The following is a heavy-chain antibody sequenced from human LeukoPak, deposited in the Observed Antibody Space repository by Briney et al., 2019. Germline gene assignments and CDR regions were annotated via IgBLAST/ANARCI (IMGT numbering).Heavy chain of an antibody. J-gene: IGHJ4*02. CDR2: IYHSGTT. D-gene: IGHD2-15*01. V-gene: IGHV4-59*05. CDR1: GGSISSYY. Sequence: PSETLSLTCTVSGGSISSYYWGWIRQPPGKGLEWIGSIYHSGTTYYNSSLKSRVTISVDTSKNQFSLKLSSVTAADTAVYYCARRLLVAATFDYWGQGTLVTVSS. CDR3: ARRLLVAATFDY.